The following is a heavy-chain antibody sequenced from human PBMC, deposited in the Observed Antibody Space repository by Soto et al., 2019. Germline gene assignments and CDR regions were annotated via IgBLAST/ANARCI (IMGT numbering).Heavy chain of an antibody. D-gene: IGHD3-22*01. J-gene: IGHJ4*02. Sequence: GESLKISCKGSGYSFAGYWITCVRQKPGKGLEWMGRIDPSDSQTYYSPSFRGHVTISVTKSITTVFLQWSSLRASDTAMYYCARQIYDSDTGPNFQYYFDSWGEGTQVTVSS. V-gene: IGHV5-10-1*01. CDR2: IDPSDSQT. CDR1: GYSFAGYW. CDR3: ARQIYDSDTGPNFQYYFDS.